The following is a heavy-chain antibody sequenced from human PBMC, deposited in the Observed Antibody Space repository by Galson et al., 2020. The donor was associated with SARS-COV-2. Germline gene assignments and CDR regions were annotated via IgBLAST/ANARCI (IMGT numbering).Heavy chain of an antibody. V-gene: IGHV2-5*01. Sequence: ESGPTLVKPTQTLTLTCTFSGFSLSTSRVGVGWIRQPPGKALEWLALIYWNDDKRYSTSLKSRLTITKDTSKNQVVLTMTNIDPVDTATYYCAHLTYHYDTFSYYPGVYVDYWGQGTLVTVSS. D-gene: IGHD3-22*01. CDR1: GFSLSTSRVG. J-gene: IGHJ4*02. CDR2: IYWNDDK. CDR3: AHLTYHYDTFSYYPGVYVDY.